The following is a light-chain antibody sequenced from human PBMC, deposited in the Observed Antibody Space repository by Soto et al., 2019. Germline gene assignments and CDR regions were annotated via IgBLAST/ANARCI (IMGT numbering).Light chain of an antibody. Sequence: EIVMTQSPATLSVSPGERATLSCRASQSISNNLAWYQQQPGQTPRLLIYGASTTATGIPARFSGSGTGTEFTLTISSLQSEDSAVYWCQQYNNWPLTFGPGTRLEIK. V-gene: IGKV3-15*01. CDR3: QQYNNWPLT. CDR1: QSISNN. CDR2: GAS. J-gene: IGKJ5*01.